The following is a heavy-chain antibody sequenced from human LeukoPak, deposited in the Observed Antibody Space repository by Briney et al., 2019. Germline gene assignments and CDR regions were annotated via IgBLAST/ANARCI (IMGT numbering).Heavy chain of an antibody. V-gene: IGHV4-38-2*02. D-gene: IGHD2-2*01. CDR2: IYHSGST. Sequence: SETLSLACTVSGYSISSGYYWGWIRQPPGEGLEWIGSIYHSGSTNYNPSLKSRVTISVDTSKNQFSLKLSSVTAADTAVYYCARQNTYFYQPPPNNWFDPWGQGTLVTVSS. CDR1: GYSISSGYY. J-gene: IGHJ5*02. CDR3: ARQNTYFYQPPPNNWFDP.